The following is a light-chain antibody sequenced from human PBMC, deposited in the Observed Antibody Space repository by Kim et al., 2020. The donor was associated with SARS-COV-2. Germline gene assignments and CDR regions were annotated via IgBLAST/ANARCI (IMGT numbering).Light chain of an antibody. CDR3: GADHGSGSNFVYV. Sequence: QPVLTQPPSASASLGASVTLTCTLSSGYSNYKVDWYQQRPVKGPRFVMRVGTGGIVGSKGDGIPDRFSVLGSGLNRYLTIKNIQEEDESDYHCGADHGSGSNFVYVFGTGTKVTVL. J-gene: IGLJ1*01. CDR2: VGTGGIVG. V-gene: IGLV9-49*01. CDR1: SGYSNYK.